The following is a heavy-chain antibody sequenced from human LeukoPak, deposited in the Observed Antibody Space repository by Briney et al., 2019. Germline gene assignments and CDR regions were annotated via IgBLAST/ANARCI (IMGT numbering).Heavy chain of an antibody. J-gene: IGHJ4*02. CDR3: ARAFLADDYNDSSGYRD. CDR2: ISSSSSYI. V-gene: IGHV3-21*01. CDR1: GFTFSSYS. D-gene: IGHD3-22*01. Sequence: GGSLRLSCAASGFTFSSYSMNWVRQAPGKGLEWVSSISSSSSYIYYADSVKGRFTISRDNAKNSLYLQMNSLRAEDTAVYYCARAFLADDYNDSSGYRDWGQGTLVTVSS.